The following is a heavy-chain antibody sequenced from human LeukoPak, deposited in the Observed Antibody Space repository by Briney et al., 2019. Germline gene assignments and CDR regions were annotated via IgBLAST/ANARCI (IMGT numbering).Heavy chain of an antibody. CDR1: RFTFNKYE. CDR3: ARQAYGSGWF. V-gene: IGHV3-48*03. CDR2: ISSSGSIR. Sequence: GGALRLSCVASRFTFNKYEMSGVRQAPGKGREGVSYISSSGSIRYYSDSVNGRFTISRDNNKNSLSLQMHTLRVEDTGFYYCARQAYGSGWFWGQGIMVIVSS. D-gene: IGHD6-19*01. J-gene: IGHJ4*02.